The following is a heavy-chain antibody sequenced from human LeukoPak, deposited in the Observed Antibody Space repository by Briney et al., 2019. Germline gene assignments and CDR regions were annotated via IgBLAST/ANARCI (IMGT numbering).Heavy chain of an antibody. CDR1: GHSISSGYF. V-gene: IGHV4-38-2*01. J-gene: IGHJ3*02. CDR2: IYQVRNT. D-gene: IGHD1-26*01. Sequence: SQTLSLTCAVSGHSISSGYFWGWIRQPPGKGVEWIGNIYQVRNTYYNPSLKSRVTISVDTSKNHFSLRLSSVTAADTAVYYCARPGVGATSGNDALDIWGQGTMVTISS. CDR3: ARPGVGATSGNDALDI.